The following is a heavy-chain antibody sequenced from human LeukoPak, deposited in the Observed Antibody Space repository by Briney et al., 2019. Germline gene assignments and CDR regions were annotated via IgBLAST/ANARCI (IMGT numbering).Heavy chain of an antibody. CDR2: IRNDGSDT. CDR3: AKGGSARVFDY. CDR1: GLTFTSHG. Sequence: PGTSLRLSCATSGLTFTSHGFHWVRQAAGKGLEWVAFIRNDGSDTYHANSVKGRFSISRDNSKNTVYLHMNSLRAEDTAVYYCAKGGSARVFDYWGQGTLVTVSS. V-gene: IGHV3-30*02. D-gene: IGHD6-25*01. J-gene: IGHJ4*02.